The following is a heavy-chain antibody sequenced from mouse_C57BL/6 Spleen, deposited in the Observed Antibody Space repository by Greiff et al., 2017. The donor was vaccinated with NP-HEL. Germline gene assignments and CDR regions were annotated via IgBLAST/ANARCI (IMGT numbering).Heavy chain of an antibody. V-gene: IGHV1-55*01. CDR2: IYPGSGSS. J-gene: IGHJ2*01. CDR1: GYTFTSYW. Sequence: QVQLQQPGAELVKPGASVKMSCKASGYTFTSYWITWVKQRPGQGLEWIGDIYPGSGSSNYNEKFKSKATLTIDTSSSTAYMQLSSLTSEDSAVYYCARGDIYYFDDWGQGTTLTVSS. CDR3: ARGDIYYFDD.